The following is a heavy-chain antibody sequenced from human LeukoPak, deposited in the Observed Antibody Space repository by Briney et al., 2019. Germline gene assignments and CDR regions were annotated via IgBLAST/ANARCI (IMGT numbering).Heavy chain of an antibody. CDR1: GFTFSSYA. J-gene: IGHJ6*03. V-gene: IGHV3-30*04. CDR3: AKGSGNPRIYYMDV. Sequence: GRSLRLSCAASGFTFSSYAMHWVRQAPGKGLEWVAVISYDGSNKNYADSVKGRFTISRDNSKNTLYLQMISLRAEDTAVYYCAKGSGNPRIYYMDVWGKGTTVTISS. CDR2: ISYDGSNK. D-gene: IGHD4-23*01.